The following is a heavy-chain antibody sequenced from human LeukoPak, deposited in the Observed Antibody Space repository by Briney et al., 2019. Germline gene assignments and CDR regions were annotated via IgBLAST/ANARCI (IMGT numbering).Heavy chain of an antibody. CDR1: GFTFSTLA. V-gene: IGHV3-23*01. Sequence: GGSLRLSCAASGFTFSTLAMSWVRQAPGKGLEWVSSINSRGDDTDYADSVKGRFTISRDNSKNTLYLQMNSLRAEDTAVYYCARDPSPRDYYDSSGYVLWGQGTLVTVSS. CDR2: INSRGDDT. J-gene: IGHJ4*02. D-gene: IGHD3-22*01. CDR3: ARDPSPRDYYDSSGYVL.